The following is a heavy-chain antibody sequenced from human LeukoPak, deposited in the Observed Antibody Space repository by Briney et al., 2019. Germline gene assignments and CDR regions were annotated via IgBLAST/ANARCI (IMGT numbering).Heavy chain of an antibody. D-gene: IGHD6-13*01. CDR1: GDSVSSNSAA. CDR3: ARASAGTFGN. CDR2: TYYRSKWYN. V-gene: IGHV6-1*01. Sequence: SQTISLTCAISGDSVSSNSAAWNWFRQSPSRGLEWLGRTYYRSKWYNDYAVPVKGRITINADTSKNHFSLQLNSVTPEDTAVYYCARASAGTFGNWGQGTLVTVSS. J-gene: IGHJ4*02.